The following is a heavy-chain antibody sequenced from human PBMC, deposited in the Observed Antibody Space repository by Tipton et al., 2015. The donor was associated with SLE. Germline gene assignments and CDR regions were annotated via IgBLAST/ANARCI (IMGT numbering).Heavy chain of an antibody. CDR1: GGSFSGYY. V-gene: IGHV4-34*01. D-gene: IGHD5-18*01. J-gene: IGHJ4*02. CDR3: ARHEDRGYSYGSSFDY. CDR2: INHSGSS. Sequence: TLSLTCAVYGGSFSGYYWNWIRQPPGKGLEWIGEINHSGSSNYNPSLKSRVTISVDTSKNQFSLKLTSVTAADTAVYYCARHEDRGYSYGSSFDYWGQGTLVTVSS.